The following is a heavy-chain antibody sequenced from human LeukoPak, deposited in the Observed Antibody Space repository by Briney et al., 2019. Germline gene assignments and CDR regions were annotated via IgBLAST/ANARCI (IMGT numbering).Heavy chain of an antibody. Sequence: GGSLRLSCAASGFTFSSYWMSWVHQAPGKGLEWVANIKQDGSEKYYVDSVKGRFTISRDNAKNSLYLQMNSLRAEDTAVYYCARGPAAYYYDSSGYWSSYYFDYWGQGTLVTVSS. CDR1: GFTFSSYW. J-gene: IGHJ4*02. CDR2: IKQDGSEK. V-gene: IGHV3-7*01. CDR3: ARGPAAYYYDSSGYWSSYYFDY. D-gene: IGHD3-22*01.